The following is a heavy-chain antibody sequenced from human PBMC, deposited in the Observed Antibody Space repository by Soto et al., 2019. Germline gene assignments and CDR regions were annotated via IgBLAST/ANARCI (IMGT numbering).Heavy chain of an antibody. Sequence: GESLKISCKGSGYSFTSYWIGWVRQMPGKGLEWMGIIYPGDSDTRYNPSFQGQVTISTDKSISTAYLQWSSLKASGSAMYYCARPSDAGKNYCGVDVCGQVTT. D-gene: IGHD2-8*01. J-gene: IGHJ6*02. V-gene: IGHV5-51*01. CDR1: GYSFTSYW. CDR2: IYPGDSDT. CDR3: ARPSDAGKNYCGVDV.